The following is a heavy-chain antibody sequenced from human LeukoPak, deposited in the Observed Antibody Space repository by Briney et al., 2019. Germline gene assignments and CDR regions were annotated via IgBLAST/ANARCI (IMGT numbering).Heavy chain of an antibody. CDR3: ARISSGWYGVDY. J-gene: IGHJ4*02. CDR2: MNPNSGNT. D-gene: IGHD6-19*01. V-gene: IGHV1-8*03. CDR1: GYTFTSYD. Sequence: ASVKVSCKASGYTFTSYDINWVRQATGQGLEWMGWMNPNSGNTGYAQKFQGRVTITRNTSINTAYMELSSLRSEDTGVYYCARISSGWYGVDYWGQGTLVTVSS.